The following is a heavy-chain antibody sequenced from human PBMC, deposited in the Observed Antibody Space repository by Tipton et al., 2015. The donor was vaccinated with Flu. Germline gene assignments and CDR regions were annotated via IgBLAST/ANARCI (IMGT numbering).Heavy chain of an antibody. Sequence: VQLVQSGGGLIQPGGSLRLSCAAPGFTVTSSYMSWVRQAPGKGLEWVSVIYGGGTTDYADSVKGRLTISRDKSKNALYLQMSSLRAEDTAVYYCARGPQVPVWPYYYGMDVWGQGP. CDR3: ARGPQVPVWPYYYGMDV. V-gene: IGHV3-53*01. D-gene: IGHD2-2*01. CDR1: GFTVTSSY. CDR2: IYGGGTT. J-gene: IGHJ6*02.